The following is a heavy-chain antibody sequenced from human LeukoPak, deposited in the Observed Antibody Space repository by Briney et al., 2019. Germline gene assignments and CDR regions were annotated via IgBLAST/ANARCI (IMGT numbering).Heavy chain of an antibody. V-gene: IGHV3-30-3*01. CDR1: GFSFSTYA. CDR2: ISYDGTNK. D-gene: IGHD3-16*01. J-gene: IGHJ4*02. CDR3: AKAPSTHDYVLWGWGTYFDY. Sequence: PGRSLRLSCTASGFSFSTYAMHWVRQAPGKGLEWVAVISYDGTNKYYADSMKGRFTISRDNSKNTLYLQMNSLRAEDTALYYCAKAPSTHDYVLWGWGTYFDYWGQGTLVTVSS.